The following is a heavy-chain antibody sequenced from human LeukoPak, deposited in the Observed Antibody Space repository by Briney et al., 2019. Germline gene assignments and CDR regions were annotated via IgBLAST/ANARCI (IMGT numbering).Heavy chain of an antibody. D-gene: IGHD4-17*01. CDR3: ARNRKRATVTTPPRMYNWFDP. CDR1: GGSFSGYY. CDR2: INHSGST. Sequence: PSETLSLTCAVYGGSFSGYYWSWIRQPPGKGLEWIGEINHSGSTNYNPSLKSRVTISVDTSKNQFSLKLSSVTAADTAVYYCARNRKRATVTTPPRMYNWFDPWGQGTLVTVSS. V-gene: IGHV4-34*01. J-gene: IGHJ5*02.